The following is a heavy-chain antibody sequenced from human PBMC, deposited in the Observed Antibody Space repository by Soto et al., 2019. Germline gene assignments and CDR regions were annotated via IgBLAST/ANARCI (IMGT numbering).Heavy chain of an antibody. D-gene: IGHD5-18*01. V-gene: IGHV1-69*13. CDR3: AGRDGYSLEPFDY. J-gene: IGHJ4*02. CDR1: GGTFSSYA. CDR2: IIPIFGTP. Sequence: GASVKVSCKASGGTFSSYAISWVRQAPGQGLEWMGGIIPIFGTPKYAQKFQGRVTITADESTSTAYMELSSLRSEDTAVYYCAGRDGYSLEPFDYWGQGTLVTVSS.